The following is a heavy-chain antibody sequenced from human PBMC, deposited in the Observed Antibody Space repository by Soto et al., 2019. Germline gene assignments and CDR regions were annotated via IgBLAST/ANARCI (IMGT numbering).Heavy chain of an antibody. Sequence: QITLRESGPSLVKPTETLTLTCTFSGFSLTTTGVGVGWIRQPPGKALEWLAVVFWDGGERYSPSLKSRVTXTXXXSXHQLVLTRTNMDPADTATYYCTQVYGSGSWGWYFHSWGQGTLVTVSS. V-gene: IGHV2-5*02. J-gene: IGHJ4*02. CDR2: VFWDGGE. D-gene: IGHD1-26*01. CDR3: TQVYGSGSWGWYFHS. CDR1: GFSLTTTGVG.